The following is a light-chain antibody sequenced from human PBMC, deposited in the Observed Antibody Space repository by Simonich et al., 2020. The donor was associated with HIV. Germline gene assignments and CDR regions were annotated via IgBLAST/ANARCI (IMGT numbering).Light chain of an antibody. Sequence: EIVMTQSPATLSVSPGERATLSYRASQSVSSNLAWYQQKPGLAPRLLIYGASTRATGIPARFSGSGSGTEFTLTISSMQSEDFAVYYCQQYANSPRTFGQGTKVEIK. CDR1: QSVSSN. CDR2: GAS. J-gene: IGKJ1*01. CDR3: QQYANSPRT. V-gene: IGKV3-15*01.